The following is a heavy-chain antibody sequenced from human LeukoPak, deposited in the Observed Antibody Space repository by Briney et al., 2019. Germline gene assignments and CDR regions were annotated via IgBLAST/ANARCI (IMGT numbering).Heavy chain of an antibody. J-gene: IGHJ4*02. CDR3: AKGVYYDSSGKFDY. CDR2: ISGSGGSS. Sequence: QSGGSLRLSCAASGFTFSSYAMHWVRQAPGKGLEWVSAISGSGGSSYYADSVKGRFTISRDNSKNTLYLQMNSLRAEDTAVYYCAKGVYYDSSGKFDYWGQGTLVTVSS. CDR1: GFTFSSYA. V-gene: IGHV3-23*01. D-gene: IGHD3-22*01.